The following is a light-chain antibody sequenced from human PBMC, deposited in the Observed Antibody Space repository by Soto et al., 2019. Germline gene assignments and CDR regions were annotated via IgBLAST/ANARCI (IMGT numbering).Light chain of an antibody. CDR2: GAS. CDR3: QQYNDWPRT. CDR1: QSVSSSY. V-gene: IGKV3D-15*01. Sequence: EIVLTQSPGTLSLSPGERATVSCRSSQSVSSSYLAWYQQKPGQDPRLLIYGASSRATGIPARFSGSASGTEFTLTISSLQSEDFAVYFCQQYNDWPRTCGHGTQREIK. J-gene: IGKJ5*01.